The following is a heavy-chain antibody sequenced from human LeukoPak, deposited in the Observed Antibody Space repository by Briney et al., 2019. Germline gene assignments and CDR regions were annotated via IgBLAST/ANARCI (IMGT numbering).Heavy chain of an antibody. CDR3: AKDPTYDFWSGYLRGKNWFDP. Sequence: GGSLRLSCAASGFTFYDYTMHWVRQAPGKGLEWVSLISGDGGSTYYADSVKGRFTISRDNSKNSLYLQMNSLRTEDTALYYCAKDPTYDFWSGYLRGKNWFDPWGQGTLVTVSS. V-gene: IGHV3-43*02. J-gene: IGHJ5*02. CDR1: GFTFYDYT. D-gene: IGHD3-3*01. CDR2: ISGDGGST.